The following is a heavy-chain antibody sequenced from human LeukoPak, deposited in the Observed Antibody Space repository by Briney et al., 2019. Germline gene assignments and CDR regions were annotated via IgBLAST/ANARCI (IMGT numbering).Heavy chain of an antibody. D-gene: IGHD3-10*01. CDR1: GGSFSGYY. J-gene: IGHJ4*02. CDR2: INHSGST. V-gene: IGHV4-34*01. Sequence: PSETLSLTCAVYGGSFSGYYGSWIRQPPGGGLEWIGEINHSGSTGYNPSLKSRVTMSVDTSKSQISLKLTSVTAADTGVYYCERRAHHGPESYPRSWGQGTLVTVSS. CDR3: ERRAHHGPESYPRS.